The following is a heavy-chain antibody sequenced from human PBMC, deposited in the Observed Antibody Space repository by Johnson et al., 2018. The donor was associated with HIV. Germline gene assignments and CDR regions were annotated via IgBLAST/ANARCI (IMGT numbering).Heavy chain of an antibody. V-gene: IGHV3-23*04. CDR3: ARSRGPMRKDAFDI. CDR1: GFTFSSYA. Sequence: VQLVESGGGVVQPGRSLRLSCAASGFTFSSYAMSWVRQAPGKGLEWVSAISGSGGRTYYADSVKGRFTLSRDNDKNTLNLEMGSLRVEDMAVYYCARSRGPMRKDAFDIWGQGTMVTVSS. D-gene: IGHD3-10*01. CDR2: ISGSGGRT. J-gene: IGHJ3*02.